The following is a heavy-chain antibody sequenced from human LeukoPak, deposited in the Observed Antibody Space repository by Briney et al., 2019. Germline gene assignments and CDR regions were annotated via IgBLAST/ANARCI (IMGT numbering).Heavy chain of an antibody. Sequence: AGSLRLSCAASGFTFSSYAMSWVRQAPGKGLEWVSAISGSGGSTYYADSVKGRFTISRDNSKNTLYLQMNSLRAEDTAVYYCADPFNQPLLPFDYWGQGTLVTVSS. CDR2: ISGSGGST. CDR1: GFTFSSYA. J-gene: IGHJ4*02. D-gene: IGHD2-15*01. V-gene: IGHV3-23*01. CDR3: ADPFNQPLLPFDY.